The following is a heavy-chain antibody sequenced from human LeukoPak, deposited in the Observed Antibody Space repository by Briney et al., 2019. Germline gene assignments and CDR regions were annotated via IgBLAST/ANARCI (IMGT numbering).Heavy chain of an antibody. CDR2: ISSSSSYI. CDR3: VRDRGTYRPIDY. CDR1: GFTFSSYS. Sequence: GGSLRLSCAASGFTFSSYSMSWVRQAPGKGLEWVSSISSSSSYIYYADSVKGRFTISRDNAQNSLYLQMNSLRAEDTAIYYCVRDRGTYRPIDYWGQGTLVTVSS. J-gene: IGHJ4*02. V-gene: IGHV3-21*04. D-gene: IGHD1-26*01.